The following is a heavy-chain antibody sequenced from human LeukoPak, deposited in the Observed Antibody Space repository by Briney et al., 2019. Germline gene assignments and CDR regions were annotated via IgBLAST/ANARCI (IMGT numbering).Heavy chain of an antibody. D-gene: IGHD2-15*01. CDR1: GVSISSGGYY. CDR2: IYYSGST. Sequence: SETLSLTCTVSGVSISSGGYYWSWIRQHPGKGLEWIGYIYYSGSTYYNPSLKSRVTISVDTSKNQFSLKLSSVTAADTAVYYCARNTCRGGSCYQDYWGQGTLVTVSS. CDR3: ARNTCRGGSCYQDY. V-gene: IGHV4-31*03. J-gene: IGHJ4*02.